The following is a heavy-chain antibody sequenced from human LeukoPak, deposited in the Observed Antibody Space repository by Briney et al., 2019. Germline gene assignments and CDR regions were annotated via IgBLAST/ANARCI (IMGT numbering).Heavy chain of an antibody. CDR1: GGSISSSSYY. J-gene: IGHJ4*02. V-gene: IGHV4-39*07. Sequence: SETLSLTCTVSGGSISSSSYYWGWIRQPPGKGLEWIGSIYYSGSTYYNPSLKSRVTISVDTSKNQFSLKLSSVTAADTAVYYCAGFWSGPPPQRGYWGRGTLVTVSS. D-gene: IGHD3-3*01. CDR2: IYYSGST. CDR3: AGFWSGPPPQRGY.